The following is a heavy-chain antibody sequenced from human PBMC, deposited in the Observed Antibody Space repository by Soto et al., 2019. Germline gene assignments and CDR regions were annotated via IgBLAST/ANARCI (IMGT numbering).Heavy chain of an antibody. CDR1: GFTFSSYS. D-gene: IGHD2-21*02. V-gene: IGHV3-21*01. J-gene: IGHJ6*02. CDR2: IGIRGDI. Sequence: PGGSLRLSCAASGFTFSSYSMNWVRQAPGKGLEWVSSIGIRGDIYYADSVKGRFTISRDNAKNSLSLQMNSLRAEDTGIYYCAREETAWPLAYGLDVWGQGTAVTVSS. CDR3: AREETAWPLAYGLDV.